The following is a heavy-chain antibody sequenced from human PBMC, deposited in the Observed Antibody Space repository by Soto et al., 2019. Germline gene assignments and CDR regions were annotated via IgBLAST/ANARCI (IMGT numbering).Heavy chain of an antibody. J-gene: IGHJ5*02. D-gene: IGHD3-10*02. Sequence: QVVQSGAEVKKPGSSVKVSCKASGGTFNRQAFSWVRQAPGQGLEWMGGFIPIFGTTDYSQKFQGRVIITAEEATSTADRELSSLTSDDTAVYYCARVDSSMFEGGEWFDPWGQGTLVTVSS. V-gene: IGHV1-69*12. CDR2: FIPIFGTT. CDR3: ARVDSSMFEGGEWFDP. CDR1: GGTFNRQA.